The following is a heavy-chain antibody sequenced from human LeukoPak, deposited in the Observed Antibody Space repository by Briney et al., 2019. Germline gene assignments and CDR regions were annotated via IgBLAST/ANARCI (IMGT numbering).Heavy chain of an antibody. Sequence: SETLSLTCTVSSYSISSGYYWGWIRQPPGKGLEWIGSIYYSGSTYYNPSLKSRVTISVDTSKNQFSLKLSSVTAADTAVYYCARLLGTHINYFDPWGQGTLVTVSS. V-gene: IGHV4-38-2*02. CDR2: IYYSGST. D-gene: IGHD2-21*01. J-gene: IGHJ5*02. CDR3: ARLLGTHINYFDP. CDR1: SYSISSGYY.